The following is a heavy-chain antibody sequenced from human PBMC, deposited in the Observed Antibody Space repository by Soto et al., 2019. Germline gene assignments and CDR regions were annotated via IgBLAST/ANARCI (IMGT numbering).Heavy chain of an antibody. CDR2: MNPNSGHT. D-gene: IGHD2-2*01. J-gene: IGHJ5*02. Sequence: QVQLVQSGAEVKKSGASVKVSCKASGYTFTSHDINWMRQATGHGLEWMGWMNPNSGHTNYAQKFQGRVPMTRDTALSTAYMELTSLRSEGTAIYYCASDMSTTWGQGTLVIVSS. V-gene: IGHV1-8*01. CDR3: ASDMSTT. CDR1: GYTFTSHD.